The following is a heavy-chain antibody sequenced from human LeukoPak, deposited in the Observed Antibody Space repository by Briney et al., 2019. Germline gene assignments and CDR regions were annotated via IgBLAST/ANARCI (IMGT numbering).Heavy chain of an antibody. CDR2: ISYDGSNK. CDR3: ARGSGSLYYFDY. CDR1: GFTFSSYA. J-gene: IGHJ4*02. D-gene: IGHD1-26*01. Sequence: GGSLRLSCAASGFTFSSYAMHWVRQAPGKGLEWVAVISYDGSNKYYADSVKGRFTISRDNSKNTLYLQMNSLRAEDTAVYYCARGSGSLYYFDYWGQGTLVTVSS. V-gene: IGHV3-30-3*01.